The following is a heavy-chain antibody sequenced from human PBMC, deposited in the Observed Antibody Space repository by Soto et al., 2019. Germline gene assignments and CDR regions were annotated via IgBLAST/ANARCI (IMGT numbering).Heavy chain of an antibody. CDR2: ISAYNGNT. CDR1: GYTFTSYG. V-gene: IGHV1-18*01. J-gene: IGHJ4*02. CDR3: ARDLNSGWYSGGSNYYFDY. D-gene: IGHD6-19*01. Sequence: ASVKVSCKASGYTFTSYGISWVRQAPGQGLEWMGWISAYNGNTNYAQKHQGRVTMTTDTSTSTAYMELRSLRSDDTAVYYCARDLNSGWYSGGSNYYFDYWGQGTLVTVSS.